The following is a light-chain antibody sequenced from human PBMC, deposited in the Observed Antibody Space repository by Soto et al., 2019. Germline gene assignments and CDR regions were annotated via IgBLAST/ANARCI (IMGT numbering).Light chain of an antibody. CDR1: TGDVGSYNL. CDR2: EVT. J-gene: IGLJ2*01. CDR3: CSYAGSSTFVL. V-gene: IGLV2-23*02. Sequence: QSVLTQPASVSGSPGQSITISCTGTTGDVGSYNLVSWYQQHPGKAPKLIIYEVTKRSSGVSNRFSGSPSGNTASLTISGLQAEDEADYYCCSYAGSSTFVLFGGGTKLTVL.